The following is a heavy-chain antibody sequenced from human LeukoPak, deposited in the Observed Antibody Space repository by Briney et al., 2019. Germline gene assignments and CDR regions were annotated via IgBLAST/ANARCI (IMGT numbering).Heavy chain of an antibody. CDR1: GLILRSYW. V-gene: IGHV3-7*01. Sequence: GGSLRLSCAVSGLILRSYWMSWVRQAPGKGLEWVANINQDGSEKYFVDSVKGRFTISGDSAKNSVFLQMNSLRVEDTAVYYCARDHRYAFDNWGQGTLVTVSS. CDR3: ARDHRYAFDN. J-gene: IGHJ4*02. D-gene: IGHD5-12*01. CDR2: INQDGSEK.